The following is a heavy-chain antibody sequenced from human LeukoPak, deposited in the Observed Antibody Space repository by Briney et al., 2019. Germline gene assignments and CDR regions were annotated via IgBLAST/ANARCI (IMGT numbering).Heavy chain of an antibody. CDR1: GFTFSSYW. V-gene: IGHV3-48*04. Sequence: GGSLRLSCAASGFTFSSYWMNWVRQAPGKGLEWVSYISSSGSTIYYADSVKGRFTISRDNAKNSLYLQMNSLRAEDTAVYYCARGPHPSIAAAGTKGRFDYWGQGTLVTVSS. D-gene: IGHD6-13*01. CDR2: ISSSGSTI. J-gene: IGHJ4*02. CDR3: ARGPHPSIAAAGTKGRFDY.